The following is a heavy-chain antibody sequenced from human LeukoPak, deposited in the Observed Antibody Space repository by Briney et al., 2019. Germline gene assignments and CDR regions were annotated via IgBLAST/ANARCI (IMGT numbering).Heavy chain of an antibody. J-gene: IGHJ4*02. CDR2: VHKSGST. V-gene: IGHV4-4*02. D-gene: IGHD1-26*01. Sequence: SWVRQPPGKGLEWIGEVHKSGSTNYYPSLQSRVTISIDKSKNQIALELTSVTAADTAVYYCAKEIVGAPTPGAYWGQGILVTVSS. CDR3: AKEIVGAPTPGAY.